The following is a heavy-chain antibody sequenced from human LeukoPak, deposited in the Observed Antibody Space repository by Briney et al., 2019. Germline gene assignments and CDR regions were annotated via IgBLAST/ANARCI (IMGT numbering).Heavy chain of an antibody. V-gene: IGHV1-3*01. Sequence: ASVKVSCKTSGYTFTTCAVHWVRQAPGQRLEWMGWIHADSGNTKYSQKLQGRVAIARDTSASTIYMELTSLRIEDTAVYFCTIGLTGDWDAFDIWGLGTMVTVSS. CDR2: IHADSGNT. D-gene: IGHD7-27*01. CDR3: TIGLTGDWDAFDI. J-gene: IGHJ3*02. CDR1: GYTFTTCA.